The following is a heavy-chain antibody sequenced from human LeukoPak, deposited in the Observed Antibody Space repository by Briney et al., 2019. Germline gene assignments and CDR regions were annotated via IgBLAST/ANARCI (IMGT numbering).Heavy chain of an antibody. V-gene: IGHV1-69*04. CDR2: IIPISGIA. J-gene: IGHJ4*02. D-gene: IGHD5-24*01. CDR1: GGTFSSYA. Sequence: SVKVSCKASGGTFSSYAISWVRQAPGQGLEWMGRIIPISGIANYAQKFQGRVTITADKSTSTAYMELSSLRSEDTAVYYCARDSNSLFDYWGQGTLVTVSS. CDR3: ARDSNSLFDY.